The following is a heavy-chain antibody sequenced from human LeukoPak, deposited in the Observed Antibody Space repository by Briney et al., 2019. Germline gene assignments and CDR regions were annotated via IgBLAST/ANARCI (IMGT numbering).Heavy chain of an antibody. CDR3: ARANVWGNWYYFDY. D-gene: IGHD3-16*01. Sequence: GGSLRLSCAASGFTFSTYSMNWVRQAPGKGLEWVSYISSSNSSIYYADSVKGRFTISTDNSENTLYLQMNTLRAEDTAVYYCARANVWGNWYYFDYWGQGTLVAVSS. CDR1: GFTFSTYS. CDR2: ISSSNSSI. V-gene: IGHV3-48*01. J-gene: IGHJ4*02.